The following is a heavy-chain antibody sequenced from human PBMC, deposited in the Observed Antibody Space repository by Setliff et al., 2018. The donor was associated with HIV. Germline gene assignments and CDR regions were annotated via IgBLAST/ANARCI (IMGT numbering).Heavy chain of an antibody. CDR2: IIPIFGTP. J-gene: IGHJ6*03. CDR3: AREWRGRYYYYMDV. CDR1: GDTFNSHA. Sequence: SVKVSCKASGDTFNSHAISWVRQAPGQGLEWMGGIIPIFGTPNYAQKFKGRLTITADESTSTVYMELSSLRSEDAAVYYCAREWRGRYYYYMDVWGKGTTVTV. V-gene: IGHV1-69*13. D-gene: IGHD3-10*01.